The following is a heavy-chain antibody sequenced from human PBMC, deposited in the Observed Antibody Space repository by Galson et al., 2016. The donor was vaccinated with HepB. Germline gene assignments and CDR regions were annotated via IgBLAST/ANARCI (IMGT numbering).Heavy chain of an antibody. D-gene: IGHD2/OR15-2a*01. CDR2: ISTYSGNT. CDR3: ARDVQYRFDS. Sequence: SVKVSCKASGYTFTTSGISWVRQAPGQGLEWMGWISTYSGNTKYAQKFQGGLTLTTDSSTTTAYMELRGLRFDDTALYYCARDVQYRFDSWGQGTLVIVSS. CDR1: GYTFTTSG. V-gene: IGHV1-18*01. J-gene: IGHJ4*02.